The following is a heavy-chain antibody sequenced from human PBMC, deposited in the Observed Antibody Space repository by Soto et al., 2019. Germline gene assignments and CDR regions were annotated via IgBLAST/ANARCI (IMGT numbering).Heavy chain of an antibody. J-gene: IGHJ4*02. V-gene: IGHV3-30-3*01. Sequence: PGGSLRLSCAASGFTFSSYAMHWVRQAPGKGLEWVAVISYDGSNKFYADSVKGRFTISRDNSKNTLYLQMNSLRAEDTAVYYCARDAPTKGDSSGYYPRYWGQGTLVTVSS. CDR3: ARDAPTKGDSSGYYPRY. CDR1: GFTFSSYA. D-gene: IGHD3-22*01. CDR2: ISYDGSNK.